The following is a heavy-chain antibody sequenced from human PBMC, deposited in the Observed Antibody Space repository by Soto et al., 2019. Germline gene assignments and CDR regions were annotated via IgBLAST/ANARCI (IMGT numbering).Heavy chain of an antibody. CDR3: ARGPDYSNYYYYYGMDV. J-gene: IGHJ6*02. CDR1: GFTFSSYS. D-gene: IGHD4-4*01. CDR2: ISSSSSTI. Sequence: GGSLRLSCAASGFTFSSYSMNWVRQAPGKGLEWVSYISSSSSTIYYADSVKGRFTISRDNAKSSLYLQMNSLRDEDTAVYYCARGPDYSNYYYYYGMDVWGQGTTVTVSS. V-gene: IGHV3-48*02.